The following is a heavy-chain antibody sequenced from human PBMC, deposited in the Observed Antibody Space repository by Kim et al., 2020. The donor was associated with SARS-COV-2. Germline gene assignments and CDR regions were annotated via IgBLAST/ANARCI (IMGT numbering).Heavy chain of an antibody. CDR2: INHSGST. CDR3: ARPGMLYYGSGRSTNWFDP. D-gene: IGHD3-10*01. Sequence: SETLSLTCAVYGGSFSGYYWSWSRQPPGKGLEWIGEINHSGSTNYNPSLKSRVTISVDTSKNQFSLKLSSVTAADTAVYYCARPGMLYYGSGRSTNWFDPWGQGTLVTVSS. J-gene: IGHJ5*02. CDR1: GGSFSGYY. V-gene: IGHV4-34*01.